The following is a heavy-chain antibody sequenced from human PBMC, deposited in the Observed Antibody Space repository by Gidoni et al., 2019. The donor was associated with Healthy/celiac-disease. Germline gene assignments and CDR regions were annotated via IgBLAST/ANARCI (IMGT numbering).Heavy chain of an antibody. CDR2: ISYDGGYK. J-gene: IGHJ4*02. Sequence: QVQLVESGGGVVQPGRSLSLSCAASGFTFSSYGMHWVRQAPGKGLEWVAVISYDGGYKFYADSVKGRFTISRDNSRNTLYLQMNSLRAEDTAVYYCAKDLDYWGRGTLVTVSS. CDR3: AKDLDY. CDR1: GFTFSSYG. V-gene: IGHV3-30*18.